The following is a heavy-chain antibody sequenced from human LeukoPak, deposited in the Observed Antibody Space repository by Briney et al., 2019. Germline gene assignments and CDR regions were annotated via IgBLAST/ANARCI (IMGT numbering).Heavy chain of an antibody. CDR2: ISYDGINK. J-gene: IGHJ5*02. D-gene: IGHD3-9*01. Sequence: GGSLRLSCAASGFTFNTYAMHWVRQAPGKGLEWVTVISYDGINKHYADSVKGRFTVSRDNSKNTLYLQMNSLRADDTAVYYCAKGGDILTGYYNNWFSPWGQGTLVTVSS. CDR3: AKGGDILTGYYNNWFSP. CDR1: GFTFNTYA. V-gene: IGHV3-30-3*01.